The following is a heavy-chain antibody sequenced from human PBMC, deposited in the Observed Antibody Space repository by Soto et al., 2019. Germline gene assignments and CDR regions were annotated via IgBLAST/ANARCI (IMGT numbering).Heavy chain of an antibody. CDR1: EYSFTSYW. J-gene: IGHJ6*02. CDR2: IDPSDSDT. CDR3: AASIFYYGMDV. V-gene: IGHV5-10-1*04. Sequence: ESQKNSWSGSEYSFTSYWISWVRQMPGKGLEWMGRIDPSDSDTKYNPSFQGQVTISADKSITTTYLQWSRLKASDTAIYYCAASIFYYGMDVWGQGTTVTVSS.